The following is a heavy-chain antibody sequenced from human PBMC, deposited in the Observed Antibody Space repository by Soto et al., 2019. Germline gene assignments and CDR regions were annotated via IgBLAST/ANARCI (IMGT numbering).Heavy chain of an antibody. D-gene: IGHD3-22*01. Sequence: ASVKVSCKASGYTFTSYAITWVRQAPGQGLEWMGWISAYNGNTNYAQKLQGRVTMTTDTSTSTAYMELRSLRSDDTAVYYCARAGRQYYYDGLPVYWGQGTLVTVSS. CDR2: ISAYNGNT. CDR1: GYTFTSYA. CDR3: ARAGRQYYYDGLPVY. J-gene: IGHJ4*02. V-gene: IGHV1-18*04.